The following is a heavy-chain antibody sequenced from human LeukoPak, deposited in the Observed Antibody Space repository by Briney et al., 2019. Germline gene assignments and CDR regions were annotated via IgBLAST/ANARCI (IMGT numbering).Heavy chain of an antibody. J-gene: IGHJ6*02. CDR3: ARDILGAYYYYYGMDV. Sequence: GGSLRLSCAASGFTFSSYSMNWVRQAPGKGLEWVSSISSSSYIYYANSVKGRFTISRDNAKNSLYLQMNSLRAEDTAVYYCARDILGAYYYYYGMDVWGQGTTVTVSS. V-gene: IGHV3-21*01. D-gene: IGHD2-2*02. CDR1: GFTFSSYS. CDR2: ISSSSYI.